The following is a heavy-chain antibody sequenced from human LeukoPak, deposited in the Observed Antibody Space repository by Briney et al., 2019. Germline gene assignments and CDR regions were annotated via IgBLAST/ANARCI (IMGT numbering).Heavy chain of an antibody. V-gene: IGHV3-23*01. Sequence: PGGSLRLSCAASGFTFNNHAMSWVRQAPGKGLEWVSGISGSGGSTYYADSVKGRFTISRDNSKNTLYLQMNSLRAEDTAVYYCAKTHSSGWLFGYWGLGTLVTVSS. D-gene: IGHD6-19*01. CDR3: AKTHSSGWLFGY. J-gene: IGHJ4*02. CDR2: ISGSGGST. CDR1: GFTFNNHA.